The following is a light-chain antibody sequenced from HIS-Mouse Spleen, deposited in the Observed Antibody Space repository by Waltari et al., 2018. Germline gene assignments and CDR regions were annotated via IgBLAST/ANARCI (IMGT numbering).Light chain of an antibody. Sequence: SYELTQPPSVSVSLGQTARITCSGDALPKKCAYWYQQKSGQAPVLVIYEDSKRPSGIPERFSGSSSGTMATLTISGAQVEDEADYYCYSTDSSGNHRVFGGGTKLTVL. CDR3: YSTDSSGNHRV. CDR2: EDS. J-gene: IGLJ2*01. CDR1: ALPKKC. V-gene: IGLV3-10*01.